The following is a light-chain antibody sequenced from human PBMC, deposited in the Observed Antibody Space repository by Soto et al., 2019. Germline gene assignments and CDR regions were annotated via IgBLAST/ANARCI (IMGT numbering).Light chain of an antibody. CDR2: DAS. V-gene: IGLV2-23*01. Sequence: QSALTQPASVSGSPGQSITISCTGTSSDVGSYNLVSWYQQHPGKVPKIMIYDASNRPSGAPNRFSGSKSGNTASLTISGLQAEDEADYYCCSYAGSSTCVFGTGTKLTVL. CDR1: SSDVGSYNL. J-gene: IGLJ1*01. CDR3: CSYAGSSTCV.